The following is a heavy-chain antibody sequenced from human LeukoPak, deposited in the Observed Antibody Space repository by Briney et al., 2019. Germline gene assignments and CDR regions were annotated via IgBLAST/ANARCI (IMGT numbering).Heavy chain of an antibody. CDR1: GFSLSSSGVG. V-gene: IGHV2-5*02. D-gene: IGHD3-10*01. J-gene: IGHJ6*04. Sequence: SGPTLVKPTQTLTLTCTFFGFSLSSSGVGVNWIRQPPGQALEWLALIYWDDDKRYSPSLSSRLTITKDTSKNQVVLTMTNMDPVDTATYYCAHSAMVREMDYGMDVWGKGTTVTVSS. CDR3: AHSAMVREMDYGMDV. CDR2: IYWDDDK.